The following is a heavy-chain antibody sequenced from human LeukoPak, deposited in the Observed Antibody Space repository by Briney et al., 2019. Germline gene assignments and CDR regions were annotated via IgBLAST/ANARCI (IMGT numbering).Heavy chain of an antibody. CDR3: ARSTFGGPFDP. J-gene: IGHJ5*02. CDR1: GGSISSSSYY. CDR2: IYYSGST. V-gene: IGHV4-39*07. D-gene: IGHD3-16*01. Sequence: SETLSLTCTVSGGSISSSSYYWGWIRQPPGKGLEWIGSIYYSGSTYYNPSLKSRVTISVDTSKNQFSLKLSSATAADTAVYYCARSTFGGPFDPWGQGTLVTVSS.